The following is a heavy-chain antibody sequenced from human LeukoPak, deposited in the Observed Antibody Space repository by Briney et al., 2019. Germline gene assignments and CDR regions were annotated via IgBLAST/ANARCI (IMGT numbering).Heavy chain of an antibody. V-gene: IGHV1-3*01. CDR2: INAGNGNT. Sequence: ASVKVSCKASGYTFTSYAMHWVRQAPGQRLEWMGWINAGNGNTKYSQKFQGRVTITRDTSASTAYMELSSLRSEDTAVYYCARDRYYDNSRRNWFDPWGQGTLVTVSS. D-gene: IGHD3-22*01. CDR3: ARDRYYDNSRRNWFDP. CDR1: GYTFTSYA. J-gene: IGHJ5*02.